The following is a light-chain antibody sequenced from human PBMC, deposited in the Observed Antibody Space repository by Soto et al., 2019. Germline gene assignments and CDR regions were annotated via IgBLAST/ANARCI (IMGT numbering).Light chain of an antibody. CDR3: QQYGGSPWT. Sequence: VVSTQAPGTLSFSAGERATLFFRASDRVASNYLAWYQQKPGQAPRLLIYGASSRATGIPDRFSGSGSGTDFTLTISRLEPEDFAVFYCQQYGGSPWTFGQGTKVDIK. V-gene: IGKV3-20*01. J-gene: IGKJ1*01. CDR2: GAS. CDR1: DRVASNY.